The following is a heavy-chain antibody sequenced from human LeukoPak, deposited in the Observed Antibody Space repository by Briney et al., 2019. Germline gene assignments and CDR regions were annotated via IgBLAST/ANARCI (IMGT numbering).Heavy chain of an antibody. D-gene: IGHD4-17*01. CDR2: IHSADSNT. CDR1: GYSFTNYW. CDR3: AGARHGDYRWDH. Sequence: GESLKISCKDSGYSFTNYWIGWVRQMPGKGLEWMGIIHSADSNTKYSPSFQGQVTISADKSISTAYLQWSGLKASDTAMYYCAGARHGDYRWDHWGQGTLVTVSS. J-gene: IGHJ4*02. V-gene: IGHV5-51*01.